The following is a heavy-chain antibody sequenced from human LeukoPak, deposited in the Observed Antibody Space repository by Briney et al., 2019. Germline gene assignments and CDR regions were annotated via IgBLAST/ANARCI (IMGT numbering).Heavy chain of an antibody. V-gene: IGHV3-30*01. CDR2: ISYDGGNK. CDR1: GFTFSSYA. D-gene: IGHD1-26*01. CDR3: ARDSGEWELLRGAFDI. J-gene: IGHJ3*02. Sequence: QPGGSLRLSCAASGFTFSSYAMHWVRQAPGKGLEWVAVISYDGGNKYYADSVKGRFTISRDNSKNTLYLQMNSLRAEDTAVYYCARDSGEWELLRGAFDIWGQGTMVTVSS.